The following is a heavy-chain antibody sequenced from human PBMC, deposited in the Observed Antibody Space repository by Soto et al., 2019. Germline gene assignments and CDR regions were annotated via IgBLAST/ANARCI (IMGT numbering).Heavy chain of an antibody. CDR1: GGSISSGGYY. CDR2: IYYSGST. V-gene: IGHV4-31*02. CDR3: ARWLQLWGPHFDY. J-gene: IGHJ4*02. D-gene: IGHD1-1*01. Sequence: TLSLTCTVSGGSISSGGYYWSWIRQHPGKGLEWIGYIYYSGSTYYNPSLKSRVTISVDTSKNQFSLKLSSVTAADTAGYYCARWLQLWGPHFDYWGQGTLVTVSS.